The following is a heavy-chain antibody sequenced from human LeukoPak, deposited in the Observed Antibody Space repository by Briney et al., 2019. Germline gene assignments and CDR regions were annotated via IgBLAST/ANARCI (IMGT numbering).Heavy chain of an antibody. J-gene: IGHJ4*02. CDR3: ARVLDYFGSGTYSFDY. D-gene: IGHD3-10*01. CDR2: IYRSGST. CDR1: GYSISSGHY. Sequence: SETLSLTCTVSGYSISSGHYWGWIRQPPGKGLEWIGSIYRSGSTFYNPSLKSRVTMSVDTSKNQFSLKMNSVTAADTAVYYCARVLDYFGSGTYSFDYWGQGTLVTVSS. V-gene: IGHV4-38-2*02.